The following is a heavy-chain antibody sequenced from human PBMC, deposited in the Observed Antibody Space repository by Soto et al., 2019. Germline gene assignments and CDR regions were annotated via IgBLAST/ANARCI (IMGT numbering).Heavy chain of an antibody. CDR3: SRQHCSGGSCYSGRYYFDY. D-gene: IGHD2-15*01. CDR1: GGTFSSDV. Sequence: QVQLVQSGAEMKKPGSSMKVSCKASGGTFSSDVINWVRQAPGLGLEWMGGIIPIFGTPNYAQKFRGRITITADGSLSTAFMELSGLRSDDTAVYFCSRQHCSGGSCYSGRYYFDYWGQGTLVTVSS. CDR2: IIPIFGTP. V-gene: IGHV1-69*01. J-gene: IGHJ4*02.